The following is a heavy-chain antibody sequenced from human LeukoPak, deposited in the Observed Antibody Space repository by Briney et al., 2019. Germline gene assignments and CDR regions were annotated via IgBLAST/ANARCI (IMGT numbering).Heavy chain of an antibody. V-gene: IGHV3-7*01. J-gene: IGHJ6*03. CDR3: ARGSYYYYYMDV. CDR1: GFTFSNYW. Sequence: PGGSLRLSCEGSGFTFSNYWMRWVRQAPGKGLEWVANIKQDGSEKYYVDSVKGRFTISRDNAKNSVYLQMNSLRADDTADYYCARGSYYYYYMDVWGKGPRSPSP. CDR2: IKQDGSEK.